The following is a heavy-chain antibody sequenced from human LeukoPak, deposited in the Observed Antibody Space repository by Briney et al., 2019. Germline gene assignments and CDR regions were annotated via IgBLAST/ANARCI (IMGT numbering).Heavy chain of an antibody. J-gene: IGHJ3*01. V-gene: IGHV3-66*01. CDR3: ARDLGTGS. CDR1: GFTVSHSY. CDR2: IYSGGSA. Sequence: GGSLRLSCAVSGFTVSHSYMSWVRQAPGKGLEWVSVIYSGGSAYYADSVKGRFTISRDNSKNTLYLQMISLRAEDTAVYYCARDLGTGSRGQGTMVTVSS. D-gene: IGHD1-26*01.